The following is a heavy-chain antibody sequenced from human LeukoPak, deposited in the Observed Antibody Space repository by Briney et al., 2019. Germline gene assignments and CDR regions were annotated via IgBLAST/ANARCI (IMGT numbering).Heavy chain of an antibody. CDR1: GGSFSGYY. J-gene: IGHJ4*02. V-gene: IGHV4-34*01. CDR2: ISHSGST. CDR3: ARGTGSRRDIVVVPAAIPFDY. Sequence: SETLSLTCAVYGGSFSGYYWSWIRQPPGKGLEWIGEISHSGSTNYNPSLKSRVTISVDTSKNQFSLKLSSVTAADTAVYYCARGTGSRRDIVVVPAAIPFDYWGQGTLVTVSS. D-gene: IGHD2-2*01.